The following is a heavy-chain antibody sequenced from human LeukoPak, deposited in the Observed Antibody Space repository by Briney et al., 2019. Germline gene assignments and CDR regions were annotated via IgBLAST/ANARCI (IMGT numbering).Heavy chain of an antibody. CDR2: INPSGGST. V-gene: IGHV1-46*01. D-gene: IGHD1-1*01. Sequence: ASVKVSCKASGYTFTSYYMHWVRQAPGQGLEWMGIINPSGGSTSCAQKFQGRVTMTRDTSTSTVYMELSSLRSEDTAVYYCARTGHTTGNYYYGMDVWGQGTTVTVSS. CDR3: ARTGHTTGNYYYGMDV. CDR1: GYTFTSYY. J-gene: IGHJ6*02.